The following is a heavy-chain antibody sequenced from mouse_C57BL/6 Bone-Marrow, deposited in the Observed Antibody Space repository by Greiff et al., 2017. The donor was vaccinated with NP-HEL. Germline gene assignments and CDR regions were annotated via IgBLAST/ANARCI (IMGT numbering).Heavy chain of an antibody. J-gene: IGHJ3*01. CDR3: AKANLFAY. V-gene: IGHV5-17*01. Sequence: EVNLVESGGGLVKPGGSLKLSCAASGFTFSDYGMHWVRQAPEKGLAWVAYISSGSSTIYYADTVKGRFTISRDNAKNTLFLQMTSLRSEDTAMYYCAKANLFAYWGQGTLVTVSA. D-gene: IGHD4-1*01. CDR2: ISSGSSTI. CDR1: GFTFSDYG.